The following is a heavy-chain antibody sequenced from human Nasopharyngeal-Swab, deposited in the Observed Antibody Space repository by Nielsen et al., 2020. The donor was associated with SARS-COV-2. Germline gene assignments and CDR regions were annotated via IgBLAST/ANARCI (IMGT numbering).Heavy chain of an antibody. CDR1: GFTFSSYA. CDR2: ISGSGGST. Sequence: GESLKISCAASGFTFSSYAMSWVRQAPGKGLEWVSAISGSGGSTYYADSVKGRFTIFRDNAKNSLYLQMNSLRAEDTAVYYCARDQGLLRGYCSSTSCYAPYYYYYYGMDVWGQGTTVTVSS. J-gene: IGHJ6*02. CDR3: ARDQGLLRGYCSSTSCYAPYYYYYYGMDV. D-gene: IGHD2-2*01. V-gene: IGHV3-23*01.